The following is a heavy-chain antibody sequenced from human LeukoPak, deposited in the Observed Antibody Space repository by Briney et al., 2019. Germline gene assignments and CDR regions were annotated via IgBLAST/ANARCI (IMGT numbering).Heavy chain of an antibody. CDR1: GYTFTSYY. Sequence: ASVTVSCTASGYTFTSYYMHWVRQAPGQGLEWMGIINPSGGSTSYAQKFQGRVTMTRDTSTSTVYMELSSLRSEDTAVYYCARDHWELHPLDYWGQGTLVTVSS. V-gene: IGHV1-46*01. CDR3: ARDHWELHPLDY. CDR2: INPSGGST. J-gene: IGHJ4*02. D-gene: IGHD1-26*01.